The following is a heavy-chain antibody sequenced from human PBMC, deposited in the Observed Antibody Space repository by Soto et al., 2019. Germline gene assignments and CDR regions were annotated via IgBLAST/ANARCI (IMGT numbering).Heavy chain of an antibody. CDR3: AKESRFGVVIMVDY. J-gene: IGHJ4*02. CDR1: GVTFSSYA. D-gene: IGHD3-3*01. V-gene: IGHV3-23*01. CDR2: ISGSGGST. Sequence: WGSLRLSCAAAGVTFSSYAMSCVRQAPGKGLEWVSAISGSGGSTYYADSVKGRFTISRDNSKNTLYLQMNSLRAEDTAVYYCAKESRFGVVIMVDYWGQGTLVTVSS.